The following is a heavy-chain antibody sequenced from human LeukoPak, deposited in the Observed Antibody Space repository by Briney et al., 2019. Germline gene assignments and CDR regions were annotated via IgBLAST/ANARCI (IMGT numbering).Heavy chain of an antibody. CDR1: GYTFTNYG. Sequence: ASVKVSRKAFGYTFTNYGISWVRQAPGQGLEWMGWINPNNGDTKYAQNFQGRVTMTTDTSASTAYMELRSLRSDDTAVYYCTREGIRSAIDYWGQGTLVTVSS. CDR3: TREGIRSAIDY. D-gene: IGHD6-19*01. J-gene: IGHJ4*02. V-gene: IGHV1-18*01. CDR2: INPNNGDT.